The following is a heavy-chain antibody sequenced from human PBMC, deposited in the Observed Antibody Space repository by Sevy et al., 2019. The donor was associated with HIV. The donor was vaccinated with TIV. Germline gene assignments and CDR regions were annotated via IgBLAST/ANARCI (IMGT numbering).Heavy chain of an antibody. V-gene: IGHV1-69*13. CDR1: GGTFSSYA. CDR3: ASTDYYDSDGYYLYAFDI. CDR2: IIPICATA. D-gene: IGHD3-22*01. J-gene: IGHJ3*02. Sequence: ASVKVSCKAFGGTFSSYAISWVRQAPGQGLEWMGGIIPICATANYAQKFQGRVTITADESTSTAYMEMSGLRSEDTAVYYCASTDYYDSDGYYLYAFDIWGQGTMVTVSS.